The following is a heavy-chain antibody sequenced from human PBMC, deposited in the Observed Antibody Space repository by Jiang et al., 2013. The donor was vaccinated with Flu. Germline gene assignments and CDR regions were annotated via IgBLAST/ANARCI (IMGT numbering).Heavy chain of an antibody. V-gene: IGHV4-59*08. Sequence: GSGLVKPSETLSLTCTVSGVSITPYYWSWIRQSPGKGLEWIGYISYSGITKYSPSLKSRVTISVDTSENQFSLNVNSVITADTAVYYCARHSTWGFDAFDIWGQGTMVTVSS. CDR3: ARHSTWGFDAFDI. CDR2: ISYSGIT. D-gene: IGHD7-27*01. J-gene: IGHJ3*02. CDR1: GVSITPYY.